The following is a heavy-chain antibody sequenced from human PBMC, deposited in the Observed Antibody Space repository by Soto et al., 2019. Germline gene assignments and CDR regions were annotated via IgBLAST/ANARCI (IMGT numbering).Heavy chain of an antibody. Sequence: GGSLRLSCAASGFTFSDYYMSWIRQAPGKGLEWVSYISSSSSYIYYADSVKGRFTISRDNAKNSLYLQMNSLRAEDTAVYYCARLGPYYYDSSGPCWGQGTLVTVSS. CDR2: ISSSSSYI. CDR1: GFTFSDYY. V-gene: IGHV3-11*06. CDR3: ARLGPYYYDSSGPC. D-gene: IGHD3-22*01. J-gene: IGHJ4*02.